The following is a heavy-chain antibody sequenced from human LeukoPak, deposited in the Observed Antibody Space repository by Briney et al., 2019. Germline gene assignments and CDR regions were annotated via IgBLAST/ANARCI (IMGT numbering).Heavy chain of an antibody. CDR2: INHSGST. Sequence: SETLSLTCAVYGGSFSGYYWSCIRQPPGKGLEWIGEINHSGSTNYNPSLKSRVTISVDTSKNQFSLKLSSVTAADTAVYYCARGRGYDYVWGSYRSRYFDYWGQGTLVTVSS. V-gene: IGHV4-34*01. D-gene: IGHD3-16*02. CDR3: ARGRGYDYVWGSYRSRYFDY. J-gene: IGHJ4*02. CDR1: GGSFSGYY.